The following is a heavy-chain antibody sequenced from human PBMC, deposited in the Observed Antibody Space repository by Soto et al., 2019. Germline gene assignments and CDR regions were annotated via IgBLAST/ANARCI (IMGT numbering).Heavy chain of an antibody. CDR2: ISPKSGAT. J-gene: IGHJ4*02. CDR3: ARPPGYISDWYYFDL. CDR1: GYTFIDYY. Sequence: ASVKVPCKASGYTFIDYYMHWVRQAPGQGFAWLGRISPKSGATNYAQKFQGRVTMTWDTSLNTAYMELSSLISEDTAVYYCARPPGYISDWYYFDLWGQGTLVTVSS. V-gene: IGHV1-2*02. D-gene: IGHD3-9*01.